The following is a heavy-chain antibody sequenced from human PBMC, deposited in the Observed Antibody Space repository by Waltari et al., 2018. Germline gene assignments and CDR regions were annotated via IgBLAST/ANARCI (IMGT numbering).Heavy chain of an antibody. CDR3: ARVGRATLTHYWYFDL. CDR1: GGSISSGSYY. V-gene: IGHV4-39*07. CDR2: IYYSGST. D-gene: IGHD5-12*01. J-gene: IGHJ2*01. Sequence: QLQLQESGPGLVKPSETLSLTCTVYGGSISSGSYYWGGIRQPPGKGLEWIGSIYYSGSTYYNPSLKSRVTISVDTSKNQFSLKLSSVTAADTAVYYCARVGRATLTHYWYFDLWGRGTLVTVSS.